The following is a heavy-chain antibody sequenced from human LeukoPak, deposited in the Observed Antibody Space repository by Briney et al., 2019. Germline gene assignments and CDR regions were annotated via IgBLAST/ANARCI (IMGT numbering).Heavy chain of an antibody. J-gene: IGHJ4*02. Sequence: SQTLSLTCTVSGGSISSGDYSWGWIRQPPGKGLEWIGYIYYSGSTYYNPSLKSRVTISVNTSKNQCSQKLSSVTDADTAVYYGARDSVYCYGLIDDWGQGTLVTVSS. D-gene: IGHD5-18*01. CDR3: ARDSVYCYGLIDD. CDR1: GGSISSGDYS. CDR2: IYYSGST. V-gene: IGHV4-30-4*01.